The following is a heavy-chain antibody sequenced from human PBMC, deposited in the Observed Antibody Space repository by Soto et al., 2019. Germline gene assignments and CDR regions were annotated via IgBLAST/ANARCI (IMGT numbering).Heavy chain of an antibody. V-gene: IGHV1-69*13. J-gene: IGHJ6*03. CDR2: IIPIFGTA. Sequence: SVKVSCKASGGTFSSYAISWVRQAPGQGLEWMGGIIPIFGTANYAQKFQGRVTITADESTSTAYMELRSLRSDDTAVYYCARVIVDYDFWSVYYMDVWGKGTTVTVSS. D-gene: IGHD3-3*01. CDR3: ARVIVDYDFWSVYYMDV. CDR1: GGTFSSYA.